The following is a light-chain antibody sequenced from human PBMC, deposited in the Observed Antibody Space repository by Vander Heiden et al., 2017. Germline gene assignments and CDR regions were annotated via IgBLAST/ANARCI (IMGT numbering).Light chain of an antibody. CDR3: QVWDNTSDHWV. CDR1: SIGTKS. CDR2: YDY. J-gene: IGLJ3*02. Sequence: SYVLAPPPSVSVAPAQPALITCGGNSIGTKSVHWDQQKPGQAPVLVIYYDYDRPSGIPERFSGSNSGNTATLTISRVEAGDEADYYCQVWDNTSDHWVFGGGTKLAVL. V-gene: IGLV3-21*04.